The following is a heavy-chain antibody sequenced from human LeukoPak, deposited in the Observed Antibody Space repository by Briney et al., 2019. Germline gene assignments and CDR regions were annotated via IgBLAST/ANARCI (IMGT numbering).Heavy chain of an antibody. CDR2: IRYDGGNK. V-gene: IGHV3-30*02. J-gene: IGHJ1*01. CDR3: AKDQPYPAYFLDS. Sequence: QPGGSLRLSCVASGFTFGSYAMHWVHQAPGKGLEWVAFIRYDGGNKYYGDSAKGRFTISRDNSKNMLYLQMTSLRPDDTAVYYCAKDQPYPAYFLDSWGQGIPVTVSS. CDR1: GFTFGSYA. D-gene: IGHD3/OR15-3a*01.